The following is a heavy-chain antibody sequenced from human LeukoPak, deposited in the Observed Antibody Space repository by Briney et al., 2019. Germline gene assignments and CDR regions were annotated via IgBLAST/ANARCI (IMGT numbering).Heavy chain of an antibody. CDR2: INSGSSVI. CDR3: ASERPQCAFGY. CDR1: GFTFSSYH. J-gene: IGHJ4*02. D-gene: IGHD6-25*01. Sequence: GGSLRLSCAASGFTFSSYHMNWVRQAPGKGLEWVSYINSGSSVIYYAESVKGRFTISRDNAKSSLYLQLNSLRVEDTAIYYCASERPQCAFGYWGQGTLVTVSS. V-gene: IGHV3-48*01.